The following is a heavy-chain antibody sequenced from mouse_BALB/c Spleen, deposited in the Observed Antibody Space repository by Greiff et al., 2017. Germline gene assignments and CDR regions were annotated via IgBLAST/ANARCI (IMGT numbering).Heavy chain of an antibody. CDR1: GFTFSSYT. J-gene: IGHJ3*01. CDR2: ISNGGGST. CDR3: ARHSTGTGFAY. V-gene: IGHV5-12-2*01. Sequence: EVQRVESGGGLVQPGGSLKLSCAASGFTFSSYTMSWVRQTPEKRLEWVAYISNGGGSTYYPDTVKGRFTISRDNAKNTLYLQMSSLKSEDTAMYYCARHSTGTGFAYWGQGTLGTVSA. D-gene: IGHD4-1*02.